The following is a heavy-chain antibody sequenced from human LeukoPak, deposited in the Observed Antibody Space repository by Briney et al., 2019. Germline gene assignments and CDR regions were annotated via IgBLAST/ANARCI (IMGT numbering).Heavy chain of an antibody. CDR2: INHSGST. D-gene: IGHD3-22*01. V-gene: IGHV4-34*01. Sequence: SETLSLTCAVYGGSFSGYYWSWIRQPPGKGLEWIGEINHSGSTNYNPSLKSRVTISVDTSKNKFSLKLSSVTAADTAVYYCARATMIVVVPHLRQYNWFDPWGQGTLVTVSS. CDR3: ARATMIVVVPHLRQYNWFDP. CDR1: GGSFSGYY. J-gene: IGHJ5*02.